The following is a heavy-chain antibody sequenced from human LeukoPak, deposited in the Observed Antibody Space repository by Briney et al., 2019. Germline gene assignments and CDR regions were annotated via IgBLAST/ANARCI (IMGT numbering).Heavy chain of an antibody. J-gene: IGHJ4*02. CDR1: GGSISNSGYY. D-gene: IGHD1-26*01. V-gene: IGHV4-39*07. CDR2: IYYSGST. Sequence: PSETLSLTCTVSGGSISNSGYYWGWIRQPPGKGLEWIGNIYYSGSTYYNPSLKSRVTISVDKSKNQFSLKLSSVTAADTAVYYCARRTFGGSYEEGFDYWGQGTLVTVSS. CDR3: ARRTFGGSYEEGFDY.